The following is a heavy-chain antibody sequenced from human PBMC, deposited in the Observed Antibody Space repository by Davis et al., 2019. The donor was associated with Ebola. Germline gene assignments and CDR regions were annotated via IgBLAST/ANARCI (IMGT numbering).Heavy chain of an antibody. CDR3: AREARIAAADNWFDP. Sequence: ASVKVSCKASGYTFTSYAMHWVRQAPGQRLEWMGWINAGNGNTKYSQKFQGRVTITRDTSASTAYMELSSLRSEDTAVYYCAREARIAAADNWFDPWGQGTLVTVSS. J-gene: IGHJ5*02. CDR2: INAGNGNT. CDR1: GYTFTSYA. D-gene: IGHD6-13*01. V-gene: IGHV1-3*01.